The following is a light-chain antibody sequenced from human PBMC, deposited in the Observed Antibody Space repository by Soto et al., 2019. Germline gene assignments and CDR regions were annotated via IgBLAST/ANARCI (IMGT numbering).Light chain of an antibody. CDR1: SRDVGTYNY. CDR3: CSYTGLFAWE. CDR2: DDS. V-gene: IGLV2-11*01. J-gene: IGLJ3*02. Sequence: QSALTQPRSVSGSPGQSVTISCSGTSRDVGTYNYVSWYQQHSGNAPKLVIYDDSARPSGVPGRFSGSKSGNTASLTISGHPAEEEDDYYCCSYTGLFAWEFGGGTKLTVL.